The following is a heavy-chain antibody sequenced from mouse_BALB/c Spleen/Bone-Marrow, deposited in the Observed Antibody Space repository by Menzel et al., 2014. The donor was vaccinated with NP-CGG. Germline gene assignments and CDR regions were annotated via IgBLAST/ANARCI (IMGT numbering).Heavy chain of an antibody. CDR1: GYTFTSYH. Sequence: VQLQESGPEVVKPGASVKMSCKASGYTFTSYHTHWVKQRPGQGLGWIGEIFPGTDTTYYNEKFKGKATLTIDTSSSTAYMHLNSLTSEDSAVYFCSSGPLYAMDYWGQGTSVTVSS. V-gene: IGHV1S132*01. J-gene: IGHJ4*01. CDR3: SSGPLYAMDY. CDR2: IFPGTDTT.